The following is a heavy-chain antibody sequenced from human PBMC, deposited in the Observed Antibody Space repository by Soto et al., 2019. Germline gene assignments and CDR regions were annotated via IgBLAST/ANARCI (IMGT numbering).Heavy chain of an antibody. D-gene: IGHD2-15*01. J-gene: IGHJ6*04. CDR3: ARGGWSMDV. CDR2: IHYSGST. V-gene: IGHV4-59*11. CDR1: GASISSLY. Sequence: PSETLSLTCTISGASISSLYWSWVRQPPGKGLEWIGYIHYSGSTNYNPSLKSRVTILVDTSKNQFSLRLSSVTAADTAVYYCARGGWSMDVWGKGTRVTVSS.